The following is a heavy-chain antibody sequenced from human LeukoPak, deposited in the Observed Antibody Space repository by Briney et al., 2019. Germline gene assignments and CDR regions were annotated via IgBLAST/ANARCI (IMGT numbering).Heavy chain of an antibody. CDR3: ARELGYCSSSSCYTSLDAFDI. CDR2: INQDGSEK. CDR1: GFNFRNYW. J-gene: IGHJ3*02. D-gene: IGHD2-2*02. V-gene: IGHV3-7*01. Sequence: GGSLRLSCAASGFNFRNYWMTWVRQAPGKGLEWVANINQDGSEKYYVDSVKGRFTISRDNAENLLYLQMNSLRAEDTAVYYCARELGYCSSSSCYTSLDAFDIWGQGTMVTISS.